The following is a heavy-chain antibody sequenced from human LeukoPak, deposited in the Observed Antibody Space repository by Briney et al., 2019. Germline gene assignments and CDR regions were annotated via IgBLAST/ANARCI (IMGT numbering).Heavy chain of an antibody. CDR1: GFTFSSYS. V-gene: IGHV3-21*01. CDR3: ARVGSSYLEPYYYYGMDV. J-gene: IGHJ6*02. Sequence: PGGSLRLSCAVSGFTFSSYSMNWVRQAPGKGLGWVSSISSSSSYIYYADSVKGRFTISRDNAKNSLYLQMNSLRAEDTAVYYCARVGSSYLEPYYYYGMDVWGQGTTVTVSS. CDR2: ISSSSSYI. D-gene: IGHD2-15*01.